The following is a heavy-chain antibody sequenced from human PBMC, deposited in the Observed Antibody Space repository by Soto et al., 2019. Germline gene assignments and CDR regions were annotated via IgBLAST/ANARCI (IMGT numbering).Heavy chain of an antibody. CDR1: GFTFSGSA. Sequence: GGSLRLSCAASGFTFSGSAMHWVRQASGKGLEWVGRIRSKANSYATAYAASVKGRFTISRDDSKNTAYLQMNSLKTEDTAVYYCTGMYYDLYGGPYDAFYIRCQRTTVPVS. V-gene: IGHV3-73*01. CDR3: TGMYYDLYGGPYDAFYI. J-gene: IGHJ3*02. CDR2: IRSKANSYAT. D-gene: IGHD3-16*01.